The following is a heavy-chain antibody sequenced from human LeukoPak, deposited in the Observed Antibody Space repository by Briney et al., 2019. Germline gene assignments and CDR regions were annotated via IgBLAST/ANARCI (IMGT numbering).Heavy chain of an antibody. CDR3: ARTYYDILTGYWPPSLLDY. D-gene: IGHD3-9*01. J-gene: IGHJ4*02. Sequence: ASVKVSCKASRYTFTGYYMHWVRQAPGQGLEWMGWINPNSGGTNYAQKFQGRATMTRDTSISTAYMELSRLRSDDTAVYYCARTYYDILTGYWPPSLLDYWGQGTLVTVSS. CDR2: INPNSGGT. V-gene: IGHV1-2*02. CDR1: RYTFTGYY.